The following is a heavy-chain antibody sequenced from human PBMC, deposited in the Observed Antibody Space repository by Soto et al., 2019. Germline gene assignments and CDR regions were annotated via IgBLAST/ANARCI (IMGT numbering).Heavy chain of an antibody. CDR1: GFNFRKFA. Sequence: LRLSCEASGFNFRKFAMGWVRQAPGEGLEWVSGISCCGGSTFYADSVKGRFSLARDDSKNTLSLQLSSLRVEDTAHYYCAKADGEQWLIPHLDNWGQGTQVTVSS. D-gene: IGHD6-19*01. CDR2: ISCCGGST. V-gene: IGHV3-23*01. J-gene: IGHJ1*01. CDR3: AKADGEQWLIPHLDN.